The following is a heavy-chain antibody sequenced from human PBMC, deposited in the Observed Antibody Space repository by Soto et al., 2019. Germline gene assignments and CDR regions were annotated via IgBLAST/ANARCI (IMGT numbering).Heavy chain of an antibody. D-gene: IGHD3-16*01. CDR3: ARWGTTGGLDV. J-gene: IGHJ4*02. V-gene: IGHV3-33*05. CDR2: TSYDGSNN. Sequence: QVQLVESGGGVVQPGTSLRLSCVGSGFTFRSYVIHWVRQAPGKGLEWVALTSYDGSNNFYGDSVKGRFTISRDNSRNAAALQMDSQRLEDTSLYYCARWGTTGGLDVWGQGTLVSVSS. CDR1: GFTFRSYV.